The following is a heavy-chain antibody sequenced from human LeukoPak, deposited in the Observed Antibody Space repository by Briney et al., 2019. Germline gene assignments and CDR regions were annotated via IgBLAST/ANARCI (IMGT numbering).Heavy chain of an antibody. CDR3: AKALASGYDAFDY. D-gene: IGHD5-12*01. V-gene: IGHV3-23*01. CDR1: GFTFSSYW. CDR2: ISGSGGST. J-gene: IGHJ4*02. Sequence: GGSLRLSCAASGFTFSSYWMSWVRQAPGKGLEWVSAISGSGGSTYYADSVKGRFTISRDNSKNTLYLQMNSLRAEDTAVYYCAKALASGYDAFDYWGQGTLVTVSS.